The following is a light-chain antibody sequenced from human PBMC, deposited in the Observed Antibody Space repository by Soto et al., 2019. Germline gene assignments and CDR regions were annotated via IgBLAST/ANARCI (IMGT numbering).Light chain of an antibody. J-gene: IGLJ2*01. CDR3: SSYTTIKTVV. Sequence: QSALTQPASVSGSPGQSITISCTGTSSDVGAYNFVSWHQQHPGKAPKLIIFEVSNRPSGISDRFSGFKSANTAYLTISGVQPEDEADYHCSSYTTIKTVVFGGGTKLTVL. V-gene: IGLV2-14*01. CDR1: SSDVGAYNF. CDR2: EVS.